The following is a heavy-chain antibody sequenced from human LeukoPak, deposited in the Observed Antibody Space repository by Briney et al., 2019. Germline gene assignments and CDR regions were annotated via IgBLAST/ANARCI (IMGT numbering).Heavy chain of an antibody. CDR1: GYTFTNYA. V-gene: IGHV1-3*03. J-gene: IGHJ4*02. Sequence: ASVKVSCKASGYTFTNYAMHWVRQAPGQRLEWMGWINAGHGNTKYSQGFQGRVTITRDTSASTAYMELSSLRSEDTAVYYCARVVRYSSGPLTDLFPYSFDYWGQGTLVTVSS. CDR2: INAGHGNT. D-gene: IGHD6-19*01. CDR3: ARVVRYSSGPLTDLFPYSFDY.